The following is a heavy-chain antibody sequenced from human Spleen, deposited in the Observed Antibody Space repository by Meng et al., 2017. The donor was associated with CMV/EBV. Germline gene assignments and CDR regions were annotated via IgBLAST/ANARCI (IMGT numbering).Heavy chain of an antibody. Sequence: ASVKVSCKASGYTFTGYYMHWVRQAPGQGLEWMGWINPNSGGTNYAQKFQGRVTMTRDTSISTAYMELRRLRSDDTAVYYCAKGLEDFVVEPPTIWVDPWGQGTLVTVSS. V-gene: IGHV1-2*02. D-gene: IGHD1-14*01. J-gene: IGHJ5*02. CDR1: GYTFTGYY. CDR3: AKGLEDFVVEPPTIWVDP. CDR2: INPNSGGT.